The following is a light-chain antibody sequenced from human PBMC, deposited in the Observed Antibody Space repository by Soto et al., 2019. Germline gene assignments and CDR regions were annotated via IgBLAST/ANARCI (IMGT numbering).Light chain of an antibody. CDR2: ATS. Sequence: DIHMTKSPSSLSASVGDRVTITCRASQNIKKFMNWYQQRPGKAPSALIHATSTLQNGVSSRFSGSGSDTDFTLTITSLQPEDFATYFCQQSYSSPLTFGGGTKLEL. J-gene: IGKJ4*01. CDR3: QQSYSSPLT. V-gene: IGKV1-39*01. CDR1: QNIKKF.